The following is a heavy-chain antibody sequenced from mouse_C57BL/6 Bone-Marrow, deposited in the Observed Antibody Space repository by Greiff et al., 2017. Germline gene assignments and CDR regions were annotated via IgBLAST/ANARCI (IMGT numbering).Heavy chain of an antibody. J-gene: IGHJ3*01. Sequence: QVQLQQPGAELGRPGTSVKLSCKASGYTFTSYWMHWVKQRPGQGLEWIGVIDPSDSYNNYNQKFKGKATLTVDTSSCTAFMQLRSLTSEDSAVYYFASGESFAYWGQVTLVTVSA. CDR1: GYTFTSYW. CDR2: IDPSDSYN. CDR3: ASGESFAY. V-gene: IGHV1-59*01.